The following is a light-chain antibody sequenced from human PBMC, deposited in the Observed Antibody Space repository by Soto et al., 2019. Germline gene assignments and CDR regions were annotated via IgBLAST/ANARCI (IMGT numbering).Light chain of an antibody. V-gene: IGKV1-5*01. CDR2: DVS. Sequence: DIQMTQSPSTVSAYVGDSVTITCRASQSITTWLAWYQQRPGKAPKLLIYDVSSLQSGVPSRFSGSGSGTEFTLTISSLQSEDFAVYYCHHYNNWPRTFGQGTKVDIK. J-gene: IGKJ1*01. CDR3: HHYNNWPRT. CDR1: QSITTW.